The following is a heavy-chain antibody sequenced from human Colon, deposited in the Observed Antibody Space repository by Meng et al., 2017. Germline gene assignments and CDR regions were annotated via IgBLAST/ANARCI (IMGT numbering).Heavy chain of an antibody. V-gene: IGHV4-39*01. J-gene: IGHJ4*02. D-gene: IGHD3-10*01. CDR2: IYHSGST. CDR1: GGSISSNGYY. CDR3: ARRRGGSGRDC. Sequence: LKLQAAGPGLVKPSATLSPICTFSGGSISSNGYYWDGVRQPPGKGLEWIGAIYHSGSTSYNPPLQSRVTMFVDTSKNQFSLMLTSVTATDTAVYYCARRRGGSGRDCWGQGTLVTVSS.